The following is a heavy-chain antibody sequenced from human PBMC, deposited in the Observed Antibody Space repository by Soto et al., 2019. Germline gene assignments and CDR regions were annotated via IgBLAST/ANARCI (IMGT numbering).Heavy chain of an antibody. CDR2: IIPIFGTA. V-gene: IGHV1-69*12. CDR3: ARVIRDSYGYNGYFDY. Sequence: QVQLVQSGAGVKKPGSSVKVSCKASGGTFSSYAISWVRQAPGQGLEWMGGIIPIFGTANYAKKFQSRVTSTADDSTDXAYMELSSLRSEDTAVYYCARVIRDSYGYNGYFDYWGQGTLVTVSS. J-gene: IGHJ4*02. CDR1: GGTFSSYA. D-gene: IGHD5-18*01.